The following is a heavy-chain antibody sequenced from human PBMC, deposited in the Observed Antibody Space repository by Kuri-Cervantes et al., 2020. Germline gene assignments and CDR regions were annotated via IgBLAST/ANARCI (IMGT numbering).Heavy chain of an antibody. V-gene: IGHV4-38-2*01. D-gene: IGHD3-3*01. CDR1: GYSISSGYY. Sequence: SETLSLTCAVSGYSISSGYYWGWIRQPPGKGLEWIGSIYHSGSTYYNPSLKSRVTISVDTSKNQFSLKLTSVTAADTAVYYCARQGNFWSGYVTSWGQGALVTVSS. J-gene: IGHJ4*02. CDR3: ARQGNFWSGYVTS. CDR2: IYHSGST.